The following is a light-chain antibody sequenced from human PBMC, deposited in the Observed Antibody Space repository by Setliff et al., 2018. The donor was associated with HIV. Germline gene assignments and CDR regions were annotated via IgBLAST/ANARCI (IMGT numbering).Light chain of an antibody. CDR2: DVS. CDR3: SSYTSISTWV. V-gene: IGLV2-14*03. CDR1: SSDVGGYNH. J-gene: IGLJ3*02. Sequence: QSALTQPASVSGSPGQSITISCSGSSSDVGGYNHVSWYQQHPGKAPKVMIYDVSNRPLGVSNRFSGSKSDNTASLTISGLQAEDEADYYCSSYTSISTWVFGGGTKGTVL.